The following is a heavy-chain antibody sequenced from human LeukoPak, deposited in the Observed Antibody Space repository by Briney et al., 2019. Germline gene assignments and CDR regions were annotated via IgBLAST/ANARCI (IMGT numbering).Heavy chain of an antibody. CDR1: GCSFSSYA. D-gene: IGHD1-1*01. Sequence: SAVTVSCKASGCSFSSYANILVRQAPGQGLERMGSFSPILGRATSAENFQGRVTLTADKSTCTAYLELSSLSSKDTAVYYCARELRTTGTPYYYYGMDVWGQGTTVTVSS. CDR2: FSPILGRA. V-gene: IGHV1-69*04. J-gene: IGHJ6*02. CDR3: ARELRTTGTPYYYYGMDV.